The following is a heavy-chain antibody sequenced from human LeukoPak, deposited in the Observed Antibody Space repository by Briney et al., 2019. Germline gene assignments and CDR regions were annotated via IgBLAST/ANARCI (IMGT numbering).Heavy chain of an antibody. D-gene: IGHD5-18*01. CDR1: GFTFSSYS. J-gene: IGHJ4*02. CDR2: ISSSSSYI. V-gene: IGHV3-21*04. Sequence: GGSLRLSCAASGFTFSSYSMNWVRQAPGKGLEWVSSISSSSSYIYYADSVKGRFTISRDNAKNSLYLQMNSLRAEDTAVYYCAGDTAMAPRVDYWGQGTLVPVSS. CDR3: AGDTAMAPRVDY.